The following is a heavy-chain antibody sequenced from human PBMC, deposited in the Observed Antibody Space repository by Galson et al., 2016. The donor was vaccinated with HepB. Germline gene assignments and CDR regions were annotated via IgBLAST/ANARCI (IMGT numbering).Heavy chain of an antibody. CDR1: GGSFSDYY. Sequence: EPLSLTCVVYGGSFSDYYWSWIRQPPGKGLEWIGEINHSGSTHYNPSLKSRVTISVDTSKNQFSLKLSSVTAADTAVYYCARGPCGGSCYSYSNYYYYYGMDVLGQGTTVTVSS. CDR3: ARGPCGGSCYSYSNYYYYYGMDV. J-gene: IGHJ6*02. D-gene: IGHD2-15*01. CDR2: INHSGST. V-gene: IGHV4-34*01.